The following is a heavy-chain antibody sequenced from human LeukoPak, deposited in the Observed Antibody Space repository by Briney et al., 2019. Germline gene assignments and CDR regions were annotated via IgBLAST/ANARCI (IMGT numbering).Heavy chain of an antibody. Sequence: VASVNVSCKASGYTFTSYYIRWVRQAPGQGLEWMGWINPNSGGTNYAQKFQGRVTMTRDTSISTASMELSRLRSDDTAVYYCARVGRIDYSTGWFVPWGQGTLVTVSS. J-gene: IGHJ5*02. CDR3: ARVGRIDYSTGWFVP. D-gene: IGHD6-25*01. CDR2: INPNSGGT. CDR1: GYTFTSYY. V-gene: IGHV1-2*02.